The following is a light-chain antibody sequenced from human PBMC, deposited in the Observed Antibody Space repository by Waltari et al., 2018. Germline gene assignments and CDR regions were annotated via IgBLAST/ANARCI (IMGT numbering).Light chain of an antibody. J-gene: IGKJ4*01. V-gene: IGKV3-11*01. CDR3: QERSNWPGGS. CDR1: QSVNTY. Sequence: EIVLTQSPATLSLSPGESATLSGRASQSVNTYLAWYQQKPGQAPRLLIYDASNRATGIPARFVGSGSGTDFTLTISSLEAEDFAVYYCQERSNWPGGSFGGGTKVDIK. CDR2: DAS.